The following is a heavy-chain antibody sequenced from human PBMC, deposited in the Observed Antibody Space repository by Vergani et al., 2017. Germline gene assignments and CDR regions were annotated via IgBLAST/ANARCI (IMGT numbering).Heavy chain of an antibody. CDR2: IGTAGDT. V-gene: IGHV3-13*01. D-gene: IGHD4-23*01. J-gene: IGHJ4*02. CDR3: ARAVSTTVGDPPGY. Sequence: EVQLVESGGGLVPPGRSLRLSCAASGFSFGDYAMTWVRQAPGKGLEWVSAIGTAGDTYYPGSVKGRFTISRENAKNSLYLQMNSLRAGDTAIYYCARAVSTTVGDPPGYWGQGTLVTVSS. CDR1: GFSFGDYA.